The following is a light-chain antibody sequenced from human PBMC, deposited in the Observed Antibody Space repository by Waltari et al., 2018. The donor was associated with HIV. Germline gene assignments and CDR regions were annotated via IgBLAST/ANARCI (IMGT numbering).Light chain of an antibody. CDR3: SSYMPNGTLL. CDR2: DGD. CDR1: TADLLDHHS. V-gene: IGLV2-14*01. Sequence: QSALTQPASVSGSPGQTLTFSCSPFTADLLDHHSISWFRHPPNGVPHLILLDGDNRPSGVPFRYSGTKTDTTASLTISGLLFEDEGDYYCSSYMPNGTLLFGGGTKVTVL. J-gene: IGLJ2*01.